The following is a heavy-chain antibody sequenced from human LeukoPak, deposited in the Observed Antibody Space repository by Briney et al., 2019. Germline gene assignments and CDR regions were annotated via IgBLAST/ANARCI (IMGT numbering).Heavy chain of an antibody. CDR3: AKDPHPYGDSVGGYHFDY. Sequence: GGSLRLSCAASGFTFTDYAINWVRQAPGKGLEWVSGISYGGDNTYYADSVKGRFTISRDNPRNTLNLALNSLRAEDTAVYYCAKDPHPYGDSVGGYHFDYWSQGTLVTVSS. CDR2: ISYGGDNT. D-gene: IGHD4-17*01. CDR1: GFTFTDYA. J-gene: IGHJ4*02. V-gene: IGHV3-23*01.